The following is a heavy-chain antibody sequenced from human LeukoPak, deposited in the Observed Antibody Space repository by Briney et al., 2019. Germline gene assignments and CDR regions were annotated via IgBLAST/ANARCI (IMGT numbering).Heavy chain of an antibody. CDR2: ITGSGSST. V-gene: IGHV3-23*01. Sequence: GGSLRLSCAASGLSFSSYAMSWVRQAPGKGLEWVSAITGSGSSTFYADAVKGRFTISKDNSKNTLYLQMNSLRAEDTAVYYCAKRVSGWYLVDYWGQGALVTVSS. J-gene: IGHJ4*02. D-gene: IGHD6-19*01. CDR3: AKRVSGWYLVDY. CDR1: GLSFSSYA.